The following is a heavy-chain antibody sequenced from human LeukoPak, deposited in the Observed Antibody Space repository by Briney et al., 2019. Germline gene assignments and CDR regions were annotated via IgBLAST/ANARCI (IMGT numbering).Heavy chain of an antibody. CDR2: IYYSGST. D-gene: IGHD4-17*01. J-gene: IGHJ3*02. V-gene: IGHV4-31*03. CDR1: GGSISSGGYY. Sequence: SETLSLTCTVSGGSISSGGYYWSWIRQHPGKGLEWIGYIYYSGSTYYNPSLKSRVTISVDTSKNQFSLKLSSVTAADTAGYYXXXXXTVTKAFDIWGQGTMVTVSS. CDR3: XXXXTVTKAFDI.